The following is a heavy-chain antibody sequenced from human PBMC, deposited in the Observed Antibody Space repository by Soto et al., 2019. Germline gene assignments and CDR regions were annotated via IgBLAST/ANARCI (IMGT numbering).Heavy chain of an antibody. V-gene: IGHV3-23*01. CDR2: ISGSVSGS. CDR1: GFTFSSHA. J-gene: IGHJ4*02. CDR3: AKAYAEGSGWFFDY. Sequence: PGGSLRLSCAASGFTFSSHAMGWVRQAPGKGPEWVSTISGSVSGSYYADPVKGRFTISRDDSKNTLFLQMNSLRVEDTAIYFCAKAYAEGSGWFFDYWGQGTLVTVSS. D-gene: IGHD6-19*01.